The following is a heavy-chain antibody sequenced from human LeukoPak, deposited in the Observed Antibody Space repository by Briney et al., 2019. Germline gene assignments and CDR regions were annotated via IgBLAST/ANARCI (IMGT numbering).Heavy chain of an antibody. Sequence: SVKVSCKASVGTFSSYAISWVRQAPGQGLEWMGRIIPILGIANYAQKFQGRVTITADKSTSTAYMELSSLRSEDTAVYYCARDFSPTEQWLVPIGYWGQGTLVTVSS. CDR2: IIPILGIA. D-gene: IGHD6-19*01. J-gene: IGHJ4*02. CDR3: ARDFSPTEQWLVPIGY. V-gene: IGHV1-69*04. CDR1: VGTFSSYA.